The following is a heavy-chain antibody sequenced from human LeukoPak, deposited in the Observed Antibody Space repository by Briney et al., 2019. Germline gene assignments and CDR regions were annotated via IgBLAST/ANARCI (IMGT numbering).Heavy chain of an antibody. CDR1: GYTFTGYY. CDR2: INPNSGGT. CDR3: AREENTMVRGVTSFDY. D-gene: IGHD3-10*01. J-gene: IGHJ4*02. Sequence: ASVKVSCKASGYTFTGYYMHWVRQAPGQGLEWMGWINPNSGGTSYAQKFQGRVTMTRDMSTSTVYMELSSLRSEDTAVYYCAREENTMVRGVTSFDYWGQGTLVTVSS. V-gene: IGHV1-2*02.